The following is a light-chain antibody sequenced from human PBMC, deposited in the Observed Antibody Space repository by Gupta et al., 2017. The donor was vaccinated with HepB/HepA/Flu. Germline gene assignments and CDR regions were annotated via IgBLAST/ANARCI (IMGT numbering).Light chain of an antibody. V-gene: IGLV6-57*01. Sequence: FMLTQPHCVSESPGKTITISCTRTSGSIARNYVQWYQQRPGSSPTIVIYGDDQRPSGVPDRFSGSIDSSSNSASRTISGLKTEDEADYYCQYYDYTRYVVFGGGTKLTVL. CDR3: QYYDYTRYVV. J-gene: IGLJ2*01. CDR2: GDD. CDR1: SGSIARNY.